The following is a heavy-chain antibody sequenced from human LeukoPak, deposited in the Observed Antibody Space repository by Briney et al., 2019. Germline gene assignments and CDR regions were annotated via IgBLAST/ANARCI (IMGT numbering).Heavy chain of an antibody. Sequence: GESLRLSCAASGFTFRSYWMHWVRQAPGKGLVWVSRINGDGTSTRYADSVKGRFTISRDNAKNTVYLQMNSLRAEDTAVYYCAREDWGYDNVDYWGQGTLVAVSS. CDR3: AREDWGYDNVDY. CDR2: INGDGTST. D-gene: IGHD7-27*01. J-gene: IGHJ4*02. CDR1: GFTFRSYW. V-gene: IGHV3-74*01.